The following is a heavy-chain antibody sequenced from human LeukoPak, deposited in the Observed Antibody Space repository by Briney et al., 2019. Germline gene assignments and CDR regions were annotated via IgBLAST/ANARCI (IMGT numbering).Heavy chain of an antibody. Sequence: GGSLRLSCAASGFTFSSNGMNWVRQTPGKGLEWVSGISASGANTYYAASVKGRFTSSRDNSNNTLFLQMFNLRAEDAAVYYCAKVGENVLRIYPHSYYFDSWGQGTLVAVSS. J-gene: IGHJ4*02. CDR2: ISASGANT. V-gene: IGHV3-23*01. CDR3: AKVGENVLRIYPHSYYFDS. CDR1: GFTFSSNG. D-gene: IGHD2-15*01.